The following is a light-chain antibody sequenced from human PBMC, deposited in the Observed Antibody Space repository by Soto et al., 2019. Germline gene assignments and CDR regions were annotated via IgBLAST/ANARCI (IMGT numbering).Light chain of an antibody. CDR3: EQYIIWLST. Sequence: EIGMTQSQATVSVSPGERATLSCRASQSVNSNLVWHQHTPGQAPRLLIYGASTSATGIPAGFSGSGSGPDFTRNISSLQSEDFELYYCEQYIIWLSTVGQGTRVEIK. J-gene: IGKJ1*01. V-gene: IGKV3-15*01. CDR1: QSVNSN. CDR2: GAS.